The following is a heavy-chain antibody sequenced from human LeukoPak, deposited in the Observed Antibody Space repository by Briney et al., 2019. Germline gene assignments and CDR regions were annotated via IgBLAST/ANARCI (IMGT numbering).Heavy chain of an antibody. J-gene: IGHJ3*01. D-gene: IGHD3-22*01. Sequence: GGSLRLSCAASRFAFHNYAMTWIRQAPERGLEWVSSISVDGGDIKYTDSAKGRFTISRDNSKGTLYLQMNSLRAEDTAVYYCARDPPLRYYDSSGPDAFDVWGQGTMVTVSS. CDR3: ARDPPLRYYDSSGPDAFDV. CDR2: ISVDGGDI. V-gene: IGHV3-23*01. CDR1: RFAFHNYA.